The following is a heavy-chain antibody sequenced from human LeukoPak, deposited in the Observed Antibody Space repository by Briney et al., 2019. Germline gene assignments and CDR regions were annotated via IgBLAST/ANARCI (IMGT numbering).Heavy chain of an antibody. D-gene: IGHD3-22*01. V-gene: IGHV4-59*12. CDR3: ASGGDYYDSSCYYYGLDY. Sequence: SETLSLTCTVPGGSISSYSWSWIRQPPGKGLEWIGYIYYSGGTNYNPSLKSRVAISVDTSKNQFSLKLSSVTAADTAVYYCASGGDYYDSSCYYYGLDYWGQGTLVTVSS. CDR1: GGSISSYS. CDR2: IYYSGGT. J-gene: IGHJ4*02.